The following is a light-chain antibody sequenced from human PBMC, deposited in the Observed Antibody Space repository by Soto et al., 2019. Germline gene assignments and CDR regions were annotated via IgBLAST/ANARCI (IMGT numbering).Light chain of an antibody. CDR1: SSNIGTKT. CDR3: AAWDDSLYGVV. Sequence: QSVLTQPPSASGTPGQRVTISCSGSSSNIGTKTVNWYQQLPGTAPKLLIYSNNQRPSGVPDRFSGSKSGTSASLAITGLQSEDECDFYCAAWDDSLYGVVFGGVTKLTVL. J-gene: IGLJ2*01. CDR2: SNN. V-gene: IGLV1-44*01.